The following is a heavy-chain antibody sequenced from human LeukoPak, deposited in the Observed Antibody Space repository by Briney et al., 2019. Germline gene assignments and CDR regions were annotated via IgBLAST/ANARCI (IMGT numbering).Heavy chain of an antibody. CDR1: GFTFSSYS. D-gene: IGHD3-10*01. V-gene: IGHV3-48*02. CDR2: ISSSSSTM. J-gene: IGHJ4*02. CDR3: ARGLGAYGFGY. Sequence: GGSLRLSCAASGFTFSSYSMKWVRQAPGKGLEWVSYISSSSSTMYYADSVKGRFTISRDNAKNSLYLQMNSLRNDDTAVYYCARGLGAYGFGYWGQGTLVTVSS.